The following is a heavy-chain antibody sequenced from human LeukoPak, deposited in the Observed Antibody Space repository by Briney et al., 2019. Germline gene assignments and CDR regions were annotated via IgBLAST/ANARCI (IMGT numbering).Heavy chain of an antibody. CDR1: GFTFSSYE. V-gene: IGHV3-66*02. J-gene: IGHJ3*02. D-gene: IGHD1-1*01. Sequence: GGSLRLSCAASGFTFSSYEMNWVRQAPGKGLEWVSVIYSGGSTYYADSVKGRFIISRDNSKNTLYLQMNSLRAEDTAVYYCARDGPQLERRPHDAFDIWGQGTMVTVSS. CDR3: ARDGPQLERRPHDAFDI. CDR2: IYSGGST.